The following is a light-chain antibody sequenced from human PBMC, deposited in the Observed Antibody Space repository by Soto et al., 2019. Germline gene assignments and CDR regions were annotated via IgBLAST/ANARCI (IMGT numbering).Light chain of an antibody. CDR1: QSISNW. Sequence: DIQMTQSPSTLSASIGDRVTITCRASQSISNWLAWYQQKPGKAPKLLIYEASNLQCGVPSRFSGSGSGTEFTLTISSLQPDDFATFYCQQYNTYSRTFGQGTKVEIK. CDR3: QQYNTYSRT. J-gene: IGKJ1*01. V-gene: IGKV1-5*03. CDR2: EAS.